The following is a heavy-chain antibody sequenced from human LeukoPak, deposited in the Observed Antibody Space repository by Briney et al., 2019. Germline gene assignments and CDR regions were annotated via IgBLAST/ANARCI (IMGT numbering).Heavy chain of an antibody. V-gene: IGHV1-69*05. Sequence: SVKVSCKASGGTFSSYAISWVRQAPGQGLEWMGRIIPIFGTANYAQKFQGRVTITTDESTSTAYMELSSLRSEDTAVYYCARSVVAATPDRYFDLWGRGTLVTVSS. CDR3: ARSVVAATPDRYFDL. D-gene: IGHD2-15*01. J-gene: IGHJ2*01. CDR1: GGTFSSYA. CDR2: IIPIFGTA.